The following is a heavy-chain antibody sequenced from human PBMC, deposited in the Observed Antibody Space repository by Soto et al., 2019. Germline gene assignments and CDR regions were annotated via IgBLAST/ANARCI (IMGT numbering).Heavy chain of an antibody. J-gene: IGHJ6*02. CDR1: GGSLSGYY. D-gene: IGHD6-25*01. Sequence: SETLSLCCAVNGGSLSGYYCSWIRQSAWKGLEWIGEINHRGSSDYNPSLKSRVTLSIDASMNHVTLELTSVTAADTAVYYCARSDKRHSLYAVDVWGEVT. CDR3: ARSDKRHSLYAVDV. CDR2: INHRGSS. V-gene: IGHV4-34*01.